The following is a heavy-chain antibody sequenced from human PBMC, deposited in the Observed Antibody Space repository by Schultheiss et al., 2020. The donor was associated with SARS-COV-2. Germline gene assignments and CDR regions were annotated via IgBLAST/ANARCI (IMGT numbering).Heavy chain of an antibody. Sequence: GGSLRLSCAASGFTFSSYAMHWVRQAPGKGLEWVAVISYDGSNKYYADSVKGRFTISRDNSKNTLYLQMNSLRAEDTAVYYCARDRFRLYDYWGQGTLVTVSS. CDR1: GFTFSSYA. V-gene: IGHV3-30*04. J-gene: IGHJ4*02. CDR3: ARDRFRLYDY. D-gene: IGHD3-3*01. CDR2: ISYDGSNK.